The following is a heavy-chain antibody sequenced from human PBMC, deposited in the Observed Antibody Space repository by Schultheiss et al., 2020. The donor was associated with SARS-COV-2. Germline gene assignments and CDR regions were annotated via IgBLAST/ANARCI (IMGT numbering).Heavy chain of an antibody. Sequence: GGSLRLSCAASGFTVSSNYMSWVRQAPGKGLEWVSAISGSGGSTYYADSVKGRFTISRDNSKNTLYLQMNSLRAEDTAVYYCARDHELETDPSRAFDIWGQGTMVTVSS. CDR2: ISGSGGST. J-gene: IGHJ3*02. D-gene: IGHD1-1*01. CDR3: ARDHELETDPSRAFDI. V-gene: IGHV3-23*01. CDR1: GFTVSSNY.